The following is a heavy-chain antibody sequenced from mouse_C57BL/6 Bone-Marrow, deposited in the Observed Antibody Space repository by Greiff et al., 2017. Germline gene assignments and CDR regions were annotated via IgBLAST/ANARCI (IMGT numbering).Heavy chain of an antibody. CDR2: IHPNSGST. V-gene: IGHV1-64*01. CDR3: AREVLRVAMDY. CDR1: GYTFTSYW. J-gene: IGHJ4*01. D-gene: IGHD1-1*01. Sequence: VQLQQPGAELVKPGASVKLSCKASGYTFTSYWMHWVKQRPGQGLEWIGMIHPNSGSTNYNEKFKGKATLTVDKSSSTAYMQLSSLTSEDSAVFECAREVLRVAMDYWGQGTSVTVSS.